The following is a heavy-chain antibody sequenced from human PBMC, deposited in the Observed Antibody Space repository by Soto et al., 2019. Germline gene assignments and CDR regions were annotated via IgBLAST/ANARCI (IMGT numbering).Heavy chain of an antibody. CDR2: INHSGST. J-gene: IGHJ3*02. CDR1: GGSFSGYY. Sequence: PSETLSLTCAVYGGSFSGYYWSWIRQPPGKGLEWIGEINHSGSTNYNPSLKSRVTISVDTSKNQFSLKLSSVTAADTAVYYCARGGEDTDDAFDIWGQGTMVTVSS. CDR3: ARGGEDTDDAFDI. V-gene: IGHV4-34*01.